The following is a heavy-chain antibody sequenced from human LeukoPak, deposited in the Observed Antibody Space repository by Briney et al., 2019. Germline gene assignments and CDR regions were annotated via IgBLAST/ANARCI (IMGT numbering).Heavy chain of an antibody. CDR3: ARGSTSLTNHYYMDV. J-gene: IGHJ6*03. Sequence: SVKVSCKASGGTFSSYAISWVRQAPGQGLEWMGGIIPIFGTANYAQKFQGRVTITTDESTSTVYMELSSLRSEDTAVYYCARGSTSLTNHYYMDVWGKGTTVTVSS. CDR2: IIPIFGTA. V-gene: IGHV1-69*05. D-gene: IGHD2-2*01. CDR1: GGTFSSYA.